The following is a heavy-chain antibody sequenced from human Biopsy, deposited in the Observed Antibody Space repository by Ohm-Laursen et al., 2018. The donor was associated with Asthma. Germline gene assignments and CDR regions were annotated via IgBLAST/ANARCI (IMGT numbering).Heavy chain of an antibody. CDR1: GFTFGDYC. Sequence: SLRLSCTASGFTFGDYCMSWVRQAPGKGLEWVAVISYDGSNKYYADSVEGRFTISRDNSKNTLYLQMNSLRAEDTAVYYCASQSSGPDFWSGYYYFDYWGQGTLVTVSS. V-gene: IGHV3-30*03. CDR3: ASQSSGPDFWSGYYYFDY. CDR2: ISYDGSNK. D-gene: IGHD3-3*01. J-gene: IGHJ4*02.